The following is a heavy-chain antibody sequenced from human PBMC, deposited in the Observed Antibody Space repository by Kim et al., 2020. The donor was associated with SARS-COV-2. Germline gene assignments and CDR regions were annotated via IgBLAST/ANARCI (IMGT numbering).Heavy chain of an antibody. Sequence: YADSVKCRFTISSDNSKNTLYLQMNSLRAEDTAVYYCAAYYDFWSGYLDYWGQGTLVTVSS. CDR3: AAYYDFWSGYLDY. J-gene: IGHJ4*02. D-gene: IGHD3-3*01. V-gene: IGHV3-30*02.